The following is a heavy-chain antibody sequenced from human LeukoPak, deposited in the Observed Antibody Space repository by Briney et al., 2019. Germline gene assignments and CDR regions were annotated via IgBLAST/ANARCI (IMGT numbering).Heavy chain of an antibody. CDR2: ITASSGNT. CDR1: GFIFSDYA. J-gene: IGHJ4*02. CDR3: ANRYCSGGSCYFDY. D-gene: IGHD2-15*01. Sequence: GGSLRLSCAASGFIFSDYAMNWVRQAPGKGLEWVSSITASSGNTFYADSVKGRFTISRENSKNTLYLQMNSLRPEDTAIYYCANRYCSGGSCYFDYWGQGTLVTVSS. V-gene: IGHV3-23*01.